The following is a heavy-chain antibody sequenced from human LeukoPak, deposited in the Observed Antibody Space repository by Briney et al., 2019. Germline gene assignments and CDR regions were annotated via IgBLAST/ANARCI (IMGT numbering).Heavy chain of an antibody. V-gene: IGHV3-48*01. Sequence: GGSLRLSCAASGFTFSSYGMSWVRQAPGKGLEWISYISSSSGTIYYADSVKGRFTISRDNAKNSLYLQMNSLRAEDAAVYYCARNVLEWLLYDAFDIWGQGSMVTVSS. CDR1: GFTFSSYG. J-gene: IGHJ3*02. CDR2: ISSSSGTI. D-gene: IGHD3-3*01. CDR3: ARNVLEWLLYDAFDI.